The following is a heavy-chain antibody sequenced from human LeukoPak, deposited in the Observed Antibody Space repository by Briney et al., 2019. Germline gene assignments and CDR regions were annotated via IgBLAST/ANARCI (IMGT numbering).Heavy chain of an antibody. CDR1: GGSTSAYY. D-gene: IGHD6-13*01. V-gene: IGHV4-59*01. J-gene: IGHJ4*02. Sequence: SETLSLTCEVSGGSTSAYYWSWIRQPPGKGLEWIGYNYNSGTTNYNPSLRSRVTVSVDRSKNQFSLRLTSVTAADTAVYYCARERASAGPHFDHWGRGILVTVSS. CDR2: NYNSGTT. CDR3: ARERASAGPHFDH.